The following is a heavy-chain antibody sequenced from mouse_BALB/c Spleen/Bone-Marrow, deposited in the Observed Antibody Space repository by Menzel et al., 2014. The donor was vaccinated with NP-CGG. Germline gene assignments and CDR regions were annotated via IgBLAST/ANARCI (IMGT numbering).Heavy chain of an antibody. CDR3: ARYKGFHWGMDY. CDR1: GDSITSGY. Sequence: DVMLVESGPSLVKPSQTLSLTCSVTGDSITSGYWNWIRKFPGNKLEYMGYISYSGSTYYNPSLKSRISITRDTSKNXYYLQLISVTTEDTATFYCARYKGFHWGMDYWGQGTSVTVSS. V-gene: IGHV3-8*02. D-gene: IGHD1-2*01. J-gene: IGHJ4*01. CDR2: ISYSGST.